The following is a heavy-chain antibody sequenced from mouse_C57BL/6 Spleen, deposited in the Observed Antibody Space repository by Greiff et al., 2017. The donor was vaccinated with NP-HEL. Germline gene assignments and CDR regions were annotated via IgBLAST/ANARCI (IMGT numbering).Heavy chain of an antibody. D-gene: IGHD1-2*01. CDR2: IYPGSGNT. J-gene: IGHJ2*01. V-gene: IGHV1-66*01. Sequence: QVHVKQSGPELVKPGASVKISCKASGYSFTSYYIHWVKQRPGQGLEWIGWIYPGSGNTKYNEKFKGKATLTADTSSSTAYMQLSSLTSEDSAVYYCAALRRDFFDYWGQGTTLTVSS. CDR3: AALRRDFFDY. CDR1: GYSFTSYY.